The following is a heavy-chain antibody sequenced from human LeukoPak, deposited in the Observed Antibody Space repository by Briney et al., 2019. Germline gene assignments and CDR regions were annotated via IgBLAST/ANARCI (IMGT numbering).Heavy chain of an antibody. V-gene: IGHV3-48*04. CDR3: ARAIGTYNWFDP. CDR2: ISSSNTI. D-gene: IGHD3-22*01. CDR1: GFTFSTYS. J-gene: IGHJ5*02. Sequence: GGSRRLSCEASGFTFSTYSMNWARQAPGKGLEWVSYISSSNTIYYADSVKGRFTISRDNAKNSLYLEMNSLRAEDTAVYYCARAIGTYNWFDPWGQGTLVTVSS.